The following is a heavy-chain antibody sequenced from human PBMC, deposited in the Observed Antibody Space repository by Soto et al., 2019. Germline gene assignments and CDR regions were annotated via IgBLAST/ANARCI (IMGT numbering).Heavy chain of an antibody. CDR3: ARRKERSGPNYFDV. D-gene: IGHD6-25*01. Sequence: ASVKVSCKASGDTFIKYDINCVRQATGQGLEWMGWMNPSNGNAGYAQNFRGRVTMTSNTSITTAYMELSGLRYEDTAVYYCARRKERSGPNYFDVWGQGTLVTVSS. CDR1: GDTFIKYD. CDR2: MNPSNGNA. J-gene: IGHJ4*02. V-gene: IGHV1-8*01.